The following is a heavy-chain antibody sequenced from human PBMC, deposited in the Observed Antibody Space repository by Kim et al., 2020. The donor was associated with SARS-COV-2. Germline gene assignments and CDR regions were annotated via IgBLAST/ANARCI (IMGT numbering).Heavy chain of an antibody. CDR1: GYTFTGYY. CDR2: INPKSVGT. D-gene: IGHD1-20*01. Sequence: ASVKVSCKASGYTFTGYYIHWVRQAPGQGLEWMGRINPKSVGTNYAQKFQGRVTMTRDTSISTAYMELSRLRSDDTAVYYCAREAPGITGTENCFDYWGQGTLVTVSS. CDR3: AREAPGITGTENCFDY. V-gene: IGHV1-2*06. J-gene: IGHJ4*02.